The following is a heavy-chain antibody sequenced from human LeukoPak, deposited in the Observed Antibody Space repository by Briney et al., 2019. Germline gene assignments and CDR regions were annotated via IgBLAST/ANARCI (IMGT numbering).Heavy chain of an antibody. J-gene: IGHJ3*02. CDR2: TSSSSSYI. Sequence: GGSLRLSCAASGFTFSSYSMNWVRQAPGKGLEWVSSTSSSSSYIYYADSVKGRFTISRDNAKNSLYLQMNSLRAEDTAVYYCARDQKYYDILTGSYYDAFDIWGQGTMVTVSS. CDR3: ARDQKYYDILTGSYYDAFDI. D-gene: IGHD3-9*01. V-gene: IGHV3-21*01. CDR1: GFTFSSYS.